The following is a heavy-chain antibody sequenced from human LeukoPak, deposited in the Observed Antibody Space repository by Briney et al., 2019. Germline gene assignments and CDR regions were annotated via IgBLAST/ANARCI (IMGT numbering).Heavy chain of an antibody. CDR2: ISGSGLTI. J-gene: IGHJ6*03. CDR3: ARAVNTNYYYYMDV. CDR1: GFTFSDFY. V-gene: IGHV3-11*01. Sequence: PGGSLRLSCAASGFTFSDFYMSWVRQAPGKGLECVSYISGSGLTIYYADSEKGRFTISRDNARNSLYLQMNSLRADDAAVYYCARAVNTNYYYYMDVWGKGTTVSVSS. D-gene: IGHD4-11*01.